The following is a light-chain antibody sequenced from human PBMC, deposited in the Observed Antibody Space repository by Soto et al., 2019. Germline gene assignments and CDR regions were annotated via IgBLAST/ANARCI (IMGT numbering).Light chain of an antibody. Sequence: DIQMTQSPSSLSASVGDRVTISCRSSENIRNYLIWYRQKPGKAPELLMYVGSTLESGVPSRFSGSGLGTDFTLTIKSLQPEDFGVYYCQQSYIVPYTFGRGNSLDI. V-gene: IGKV1-39*01. CDR3: QQSYIVPYT. J-gene: IGKJ2*01. CDR1: ENIRNY. CDR2: VGS.